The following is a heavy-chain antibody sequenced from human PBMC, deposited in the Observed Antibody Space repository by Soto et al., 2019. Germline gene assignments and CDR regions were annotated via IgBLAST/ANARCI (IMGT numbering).Heavy chain of an antibody. D-gene: IGHD6-19*01. J-gene: IGHJ4*02. CDR1: GGSIRSGDNY. V-gene: IGHV4-30-4*01. Sequence: SETLSLTCTVSGGSIRSGDNYWSWIRQPPGKGLEWIGYMYSSGSTDYNPSLKSRVTISADMSKNQFSLKVRSVTAADTAVYYCARVGWIPLWGQGTLVTAPQ. CDR3: ARVGWIPL. CDR2: MYSSGST.